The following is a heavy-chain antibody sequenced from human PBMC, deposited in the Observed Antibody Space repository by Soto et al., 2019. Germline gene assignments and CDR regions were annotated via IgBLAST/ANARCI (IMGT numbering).Heavy chain of an antibody. Sequence: SVKVSCKASGGTFSSYAISWVRQAPGQGLEWMGGIIPIFGTANYAQKFQGRVTITADESTSTAYMGLSSLRSEDTAVYYCARDWVLYCSSTSCYNGGNYYYGMDVWGQGTTVTVSS. J-gene: IGHJ6*02. V-gene: IGHV1-69*13. CDR2: IIPIFGTA. D-gene: IGHD2-2*02. CDR3: ARDWVLYCSSTSCYNGGNYYYGMDV. CDR1: GGTFSSYA.